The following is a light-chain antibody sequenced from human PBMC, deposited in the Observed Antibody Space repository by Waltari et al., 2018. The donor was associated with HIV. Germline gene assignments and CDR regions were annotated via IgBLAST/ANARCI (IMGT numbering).Light chain of an antibody. CDR1: RSNIGSNP. Sequence: QSVLTQPPSASGTPGQRVNISSSGGRSNIGSNPVHWYRQFPGEAPKLLIYTNIQRPSGVPDRFSGSKSGTSASLAISGLQSEDEADFYCAVWDDSLRSVLFGGGTRLTVL. V-gene: IGLV1-44*01. J-gene: IGLJ3*02. CDR3: AVWDDSLRSVL. CDR2: TNI.